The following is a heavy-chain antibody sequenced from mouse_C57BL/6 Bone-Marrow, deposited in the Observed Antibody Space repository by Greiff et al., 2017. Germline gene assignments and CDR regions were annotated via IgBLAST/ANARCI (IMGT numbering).Heavy chain of an antibody. V-gene: IGHV1-74*01. CDR2: IHPSDSDT. CDR1: GYTFTSYW. D-gene: IGHD1-1*01. J-gene: IGHJ2*01. CDR3: AIKTNITTGFDY. Sequence: VQLQQPGAELVKPGASVKVSCKASGYTFTSYWMHWVKQRPGQGLEWSGRIHPSDSDTNYNQQFKGKATLTVDKSSSTAYMQLSSLTSEDSAVYYCAIKTNITTGFDYWGQGTTLTVSS.